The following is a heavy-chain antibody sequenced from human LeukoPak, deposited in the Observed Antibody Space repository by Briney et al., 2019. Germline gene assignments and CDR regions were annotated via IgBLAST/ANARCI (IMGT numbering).Heavy chain of an antibody. Sequence: QSGGSLRLSCAASGFTFSYYWMSWVRQAPGKGLEWVANIKEDGSENYSVDSVKGRFTISRDNTKNSLYLQMNSLRAEDTAVYYCATSRRDGYGYRALELPPSPVDWGQGTLVTVSS. V-gene: IGHV3-7*01. CDR2: IKEDGSEN. CDR3: ATSRRDGYGYRALELPPSPVD. CDR1: GFTFSYYW. D-gene: IGHD5-18*01. J-gene: IGHJ4*02.